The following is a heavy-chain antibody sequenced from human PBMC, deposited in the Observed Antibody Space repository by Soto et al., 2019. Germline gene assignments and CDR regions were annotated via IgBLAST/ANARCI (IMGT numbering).Heavy chain of an antibody. CDR1: GGSISSSSYY. CDR3: ARLRVRTAMVTQSDY. CDR2: IYYSGST. J-gene: IGHJ4*02. Sequence: SETLSLTCTVSGGSISSSSYYWGWIRQPPGKGLEWIGSIYYSGSTYYNPSLKSRVTISVDTSKNQFSLKLSSVTAADTAVYYCARLRVRTAMVTQSDYWGQGTLVTVSS. V-gene: IGHV4-39*01. D-gene: IGHD5-18*01.